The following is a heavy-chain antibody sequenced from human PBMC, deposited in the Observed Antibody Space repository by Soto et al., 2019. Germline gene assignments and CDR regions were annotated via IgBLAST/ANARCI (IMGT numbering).Heavy chain of an antibody. Sequence: PSETLSITCTVSGGSISSSSYYWGWIRQPPGKGLEWIGSIYYSGSTYYNPSLKSRVTISVDTSKNQFSLKLSSVTAADTAVYYCARTDSEYSSPGYYYYGMDVWGQGATVTVSS. D-gene: IGHD6-6*01. J-gene: IGHJ6*02. CDR2: IYYSGST. CDR1: GGSISSSSYY. CDR3: ARTDSEYSSPGYYYYGMDV. V-gene: IGHV4-39*01.